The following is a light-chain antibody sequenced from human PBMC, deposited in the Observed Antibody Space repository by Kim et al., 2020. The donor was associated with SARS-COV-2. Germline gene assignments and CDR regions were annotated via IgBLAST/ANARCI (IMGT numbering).Light chain of an antibody. CDR1: NIGSKS. Sequence: SYELTQPPSVSVAPGKTARITCGGNNIGSKSVHWYQQKPGQAPVLVIYYDSDRPSGIPERFSGSNSGNTATLTISRVEAGDEAVYYCQVWDSSSDHPGVFGGGTQLTVL. V-gene: IGLV3-21*04. J-gene: IGLJ2*01. CDR3: QVWDSSSDHPGV. CDR2: YDS.